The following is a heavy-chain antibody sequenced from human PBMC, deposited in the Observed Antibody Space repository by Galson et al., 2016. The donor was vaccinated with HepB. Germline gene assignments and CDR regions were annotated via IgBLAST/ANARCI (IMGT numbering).Heavy chain of an antibody. CDR1: GFIFSNYA. CDR3: ARGSYYYDNSGYYYTLADH. CDR2: ISYDGSNK. J-gene: IGHJ4*02. Sequence: SLRLSCAASGFIFSNYAMHWVRQAPGKGLEWVAVISYDGSNKYYADSVRGRFTISRDSSKNTLYLQMNRLRAEDTAVYYCARGSYYYDNSGYYYTLADHWGQGTLVTVSS. V-gene: IGHV3-30-3*01. D-gene: IGHD3-22*01.